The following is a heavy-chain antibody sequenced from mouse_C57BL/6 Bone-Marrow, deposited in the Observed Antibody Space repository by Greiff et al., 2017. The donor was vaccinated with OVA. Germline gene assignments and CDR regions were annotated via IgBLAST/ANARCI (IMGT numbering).Heavy chain of an antibody. V-gene: IGHV1-69*01. Sequence: VQLQQSGAELARPGASVKLSCKASGYTFTSYGISWVKQRTGQGLEWIGEIDPSDSYTNYNQKFKGKSTLTVDKSSSTAYMQLSSLTSEDSAVYYCARGGGAWFAYWGQGTLVTVSA. CDR3: ARGGGAWFAY. CDR1: GYTFTSYG. J-gene: IGHJ3*01. CDR2: IDPSDSYT.